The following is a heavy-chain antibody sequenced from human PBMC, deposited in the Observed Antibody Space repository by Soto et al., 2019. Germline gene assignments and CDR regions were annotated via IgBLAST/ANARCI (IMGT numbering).Heavy chain of an antibody. D-gene: IGHD6-25*01. CDR3: ARAGGADYYGMDV. CDR2: ISYDGSNK. CDR1: GFTFSSYA. V-gene: IGHV3-30-3*01. J-gene: IGHJ6*02. Sequence: QVQLVESGGGVVQPGRSRRLSCAASGFTFSSYAMHWVRQAPGQGLEWVAVISYDGSNKYYADSVKGRFTISRDNSKNTLYLQMNSLRAEDTAVYYCARAGGADYYGMDVWGQGTTVTVSS.